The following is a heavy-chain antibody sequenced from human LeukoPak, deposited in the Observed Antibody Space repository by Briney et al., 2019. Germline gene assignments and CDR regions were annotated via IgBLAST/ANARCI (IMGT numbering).Heavy chain of an antibody. CDR2: IYNGVNT. J-gene: IGHJ5*02. D-gene: IGHD1-26*01. Sequence: PSETLSLTCTVSGASVSSASYRTWIRQPPGKGVEWIAHIYNGVNTNYNPTLKSRVTISVDTSNNQFSLRLNSVTAADTAVYYCARSRAFNSGAFDPWGQGSLVTVSS. V-gene: IGHV4-61*01. CDR1: GASVSSASY. CDR3: ARSRAFNSGAFDP.